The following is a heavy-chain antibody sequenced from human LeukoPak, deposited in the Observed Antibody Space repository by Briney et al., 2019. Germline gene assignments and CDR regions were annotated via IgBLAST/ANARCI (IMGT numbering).Heavy chain of an antibody. D-gene: IGHD4-17*01. CDR1: GFTFSRTW. CDR2: TNRDGTST. Sequence: GGSLRLSCAASGFTFSRTWMHWVRQVPGKGLVWVSRTNRDGTSTTYADSVKGRFTVTRDNTEGSLYLQMDSLRSEDTALYYCAKDRQYGDYGGGDFFDSWGQGTLVTVSS. V-gene: IGHV3-74*01. J-gene: IGHJ4*02. CDR3: AKDRQYGDYGGGDFFDS.